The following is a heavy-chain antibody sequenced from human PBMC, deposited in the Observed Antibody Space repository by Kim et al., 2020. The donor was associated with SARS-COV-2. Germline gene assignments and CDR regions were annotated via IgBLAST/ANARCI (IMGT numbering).Heavy chain of an antibody. D-gene: IGHD6-13*01. J-gene: IGHJ4*02. Sequence: YAQKFQGRVTMTRDTSTSTVHMELSSLRSEDTAVYYCARGSYSSSYPLDYWGQGTLVTVSS. CDR3: ARGSYSSSYPLDY. V-gene: IGHV1-46*01.